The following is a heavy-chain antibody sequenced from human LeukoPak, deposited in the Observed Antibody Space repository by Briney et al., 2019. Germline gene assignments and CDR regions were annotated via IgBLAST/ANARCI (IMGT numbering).Heavy chain of an antibody. CDR3: ARVNLGTMMGRDAFDI. V-gene: IGHV1-18*01. D-gene: IGHD3-22*01. Sequence: ASVKVSSKASGYTFTSYGISWVRQAPGQGREWMGWISAYNGNTNYAQKLQGRVTMTTDTSTSTAYMELRSLRSDDRAVYYCARVNLGTMMGRDAFDIWGQGTMVTVS. CDR1: GYTFTSYG. CDR2: ISAYNGNT. J-gene: IGHJ3*02.